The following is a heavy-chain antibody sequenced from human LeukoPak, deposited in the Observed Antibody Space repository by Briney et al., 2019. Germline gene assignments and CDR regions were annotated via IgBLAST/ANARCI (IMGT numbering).Heavy chain of an antibody. D-gene: IGHD2-8*01. CDR2: ISAHNGNI. CDR3: ARDCTNINCFHPLFRPL. V-gene: IGHV1-18*01. Sequence: ASVKVSCKASGYTFISYGISWVRQAPGQGLEWMGWISAHNGNINYAQKLQGRVTMTTDTSTSTAYMELRSLRSEDTAVYYCARDCTNINCFHPLFRPLWGQGTLVTLLS. CDR1: GYTFISYG. J-gene: IGHJ4*02.